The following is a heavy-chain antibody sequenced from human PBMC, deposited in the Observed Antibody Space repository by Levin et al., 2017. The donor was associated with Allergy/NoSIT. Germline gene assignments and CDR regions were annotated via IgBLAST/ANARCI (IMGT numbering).Heavy chain of an antibody. Sequence: SQTLSLTCSVSGGSISSGGYYWSWLRQPPGKGLEWIGSIYYSGSTYYNPSLKSRVTIYLDTSNNEISLKLSSVTAADTALYFCSRGQDASKLGNYWGQGTLVTVSS. V-gene: IGHV4-30-4*01. J-gene: IGHJ4*02. D-gene: IGHD7-27*01. CDR3: SRGQDASKLGNY. CDR2: IYYSGST. CDR1: GGSISSGGYY.